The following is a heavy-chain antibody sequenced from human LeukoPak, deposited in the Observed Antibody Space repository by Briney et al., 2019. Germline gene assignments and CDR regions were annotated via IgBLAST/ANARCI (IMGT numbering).Heavy chain of an antibody. CDR2: IWYDGSNK. D-gene: IGHD1-14*01. CDR3: AKDLNFGMAGWVFDY. J-gene: IGHJ4*02. V-gene: IGHV3-33*06. CDR1: GFTFSSYG. Sequence: PGGSLGLSCAASGFTFSSYGMHWVRQAPGKGLEWVAVIWYDGSNKYYADSVKGRFTISRDNSKNTLYLQMNSLRAEDTAVYYCAKDLNFGMAGWVFDYWGQGTLVTVSS.